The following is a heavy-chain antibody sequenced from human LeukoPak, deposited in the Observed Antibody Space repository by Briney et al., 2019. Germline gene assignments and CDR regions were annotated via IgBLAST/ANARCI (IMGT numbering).Heavy chain of an antibody. CDR1: GFTFSSYA. D-gene: IGHD6-13*01. Sequence: GGSLRLSCAASGFTFSSYAMSWVRQAPGKGLEWVSAITGSGGSTYYADSVKGRFTISRDNSKNSLYLQMNSLRAEDTAVYYCAKAPRAAAGTYNGMDVWAKGPRSPSP. CDR3: AKAPRAAAGTYNGMDV. CDR2: ITGSGGST. V-gene: IGHV3-23*01. J-gene: IGHJ6*02.